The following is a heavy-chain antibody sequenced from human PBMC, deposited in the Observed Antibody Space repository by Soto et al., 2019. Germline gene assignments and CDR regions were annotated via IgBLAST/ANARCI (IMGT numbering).Heavy chain of an antibody. Sequence: QVQLVQSGAEVKKPGASVKVSCKASGSTFPSSTVSWVRQAPGQGLEWMGYINAHNGNTKYAQKFQGRLTMTTDTSTGTGYMELRSLRSDDTAIYFCAIADYGDPDYWGQGTLVTVSS. CDR2: INAHNGNT. J-gene: IGHJ4*02. CDR1: GSTFPSST. D-gene: IGHD4-17*01. CDR3: AIADYGDPDY. V-gene: IGHV1-18*01.